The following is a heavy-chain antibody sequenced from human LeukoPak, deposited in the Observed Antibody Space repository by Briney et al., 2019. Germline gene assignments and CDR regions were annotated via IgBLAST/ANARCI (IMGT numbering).Heavy chain of an antibody. V-gene: IGHV3-48*01. CDR2: ISSSSNTI. CDR3: ARGYSGWYVIDY. D-gene: IGHD6-19*01. Sequence: GGSLRLSCAASGFTFSSYSMNWVRQAPGKGPEWVSYISSSSNTIYYADSVKGRFTISRDNSKNTLYLQMNSLRAEDTAVYYCARGYSGWYVIDYWGQGTLVTVSS. CDR1: GFTFSSYS. J-gene: IGHJ4*02.